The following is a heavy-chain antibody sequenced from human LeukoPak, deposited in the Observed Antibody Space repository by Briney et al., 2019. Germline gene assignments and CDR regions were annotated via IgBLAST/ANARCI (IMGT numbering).Heavy chain of an antibody. V-gene: IGHV3-53*01. Sequence: GGSLRLSCAASGFTVSSNYMSWVRQAPGKGLECVSLIYSGGNTYYADSVKGRFTISRGNSKNTLYLQMDSLRAEDTAVYYCARDGRNTTNYNWFDSWGQGTLVTVSS. D-gene: IGHD2/OR15-2a*01. CDR3: ARDGRNTTNYNWFDS. J-gene: IGHJ5*01. CDR1: GFTVSSNY. CDR2: IYSGGNT.